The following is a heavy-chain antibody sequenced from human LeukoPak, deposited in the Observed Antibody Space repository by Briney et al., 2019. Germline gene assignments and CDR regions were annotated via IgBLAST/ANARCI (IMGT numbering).Heavy chain of an antibody. CDR3: ARVVGGYCSSTSCTPGDYYYYYMDV. Sequence: SVKVSCKASGGTFSSYAISWVRQAPGQGLEWMGGIIPIFGTANYAQKFQGRVTITTDESTSTAYMELSSLRSEDTAVYYCARVVGGYCSSTSCTPGDYYYYYMDVWGKGTTVTVSS. CDR1: GGTFSSYA. V-gene: IGHV1-69*05. D-gene: IGHD2-2*01. CDR2: IIPIFGTA. J-gene: IGHJ6*03.